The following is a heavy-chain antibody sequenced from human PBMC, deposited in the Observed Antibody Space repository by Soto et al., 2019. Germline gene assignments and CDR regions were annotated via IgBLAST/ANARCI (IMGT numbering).Heavy chain of an antibody. Sequence: EVQLLESGGGLVQPGGSLRLSCAASGFTFSSYAMSWVRQAPGKGLEWVSAISGSGGSTYYADSVKGRFIISRDNSKNALYLQMNSLRAEDTAVYYCAKEGHGSGSYYSSFWGQGTLVTVSS. J-gene: IGHJ4*02. CDR2: ISGSGGST. V-gene: IGHV3-23*01. D-gene: IGHD3-10*01. CDR3: AKEGHGSGSYYSSF. CDR1: GFTFSSYA.